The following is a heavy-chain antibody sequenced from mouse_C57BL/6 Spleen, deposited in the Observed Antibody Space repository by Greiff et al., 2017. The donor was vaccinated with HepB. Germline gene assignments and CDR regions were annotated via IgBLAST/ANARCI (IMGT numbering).Heavy chain of an antibody. CDR1: GYTFTDYE. CDR2: IDPETGGT. V-gene: IGHV1-15*01. J-gene: IGHJ2*01. D-gene: IGHD4-1*01. CDR3: TRGKLDFDY. Sequence: QVQLKQSGAELVRPGASVTLSCKASGYTFTDYEMHWVKQTPVHGLEWIGAIDPETGGTAYNQKFKGKAILTADKSSSTAYMELRSLTSEDSAVYYCTRGKLDFDYWGQGTTLTVSS.